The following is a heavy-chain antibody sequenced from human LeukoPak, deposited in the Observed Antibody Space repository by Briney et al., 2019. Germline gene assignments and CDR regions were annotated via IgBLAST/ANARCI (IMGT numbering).Heavy chain of an antibody. J-gene: IGHJ4*02. CDR2: IYHSGST. V-gene: IGHV4-30-2*01. Sequence: SETLSLTCAVSGVAISRGGYAWHWIRQPPGKGLEWIAYIYHSGSTYYNPSLKSRFTISVDTSKNRFSLKLSSVTAADTAVYYCAHTIFGVVIKHWGQGTLVTVSS. CDR3: AHTIFGVVIKH. D-gene: IGHD3-3*01. CDR1: GVAISRGGYA.